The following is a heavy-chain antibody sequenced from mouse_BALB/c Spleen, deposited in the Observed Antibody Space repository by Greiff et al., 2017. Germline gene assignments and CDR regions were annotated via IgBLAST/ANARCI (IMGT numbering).Heavy chain of an antibody. V-gene: IGHV5-6-3*01. Sequence: EVKLVESGGGLVQPGGSLKLSCAASGFTFSSYGMSWVRQTPDKRLELVATINSNGGSTYYPDSVKGRFTISRDNAKNTLYLQMSSLKSEDTAMYYCARYYYAMDYWGQGTSVTVSS. CDR2: INSNGGST. J-gene: IGHJ4*01. CDR3: ARYYYAMDY. CDR1: GFTFSSYG.